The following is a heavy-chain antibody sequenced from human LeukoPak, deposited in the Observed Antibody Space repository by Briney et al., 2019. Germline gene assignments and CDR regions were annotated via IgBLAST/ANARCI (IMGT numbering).Heavy chain of an antibody. CDR1: GFTFSSYG. V-gene: IGHV3-30*18. CDR2: ISYDGSNK. D-gene: IGHD2-21*02. CDR3: AKDQVVTAIRPDAFDI. J-gene: IGHJ3*02. Sequence: GGSLRPSCAASGFTFSSYGMHWVRQAPGKGLEWVAVISYDGSNKYYADSVKGRFTFSRDNSRNTQYLQMNSLRAEDTAVYYCAKDQVVTAIRPDAFDIWGQGTMVTVSS.